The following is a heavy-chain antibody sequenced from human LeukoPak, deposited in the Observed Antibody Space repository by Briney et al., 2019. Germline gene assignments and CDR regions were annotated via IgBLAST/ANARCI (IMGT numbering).Heavy chain of an antibody. CDR3: AKDPSIMITFGGVDY. D-gene: IGHD3-16*01. V-gene: IGHV3-23*01. CDR2: ISGSGGST. Sequence: GGSLRLSCAASGFTFSSYAMSWVRQAPGKGLEWVSAISGSGGSTYYADSVEGRFTISGDNSKNTLYLQMNSLRAEDTAVYYCAKDPSIMITFGGVDYWGQGTLVTVSS. CDR1: GFTFSSYA. J-gene: IGHJ4*02.